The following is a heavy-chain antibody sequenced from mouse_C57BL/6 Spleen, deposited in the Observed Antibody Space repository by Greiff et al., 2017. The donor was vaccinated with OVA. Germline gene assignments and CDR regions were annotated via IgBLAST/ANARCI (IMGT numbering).Heavy chain of an antibody. CDR1: GYTFTSYW. J-gene: IGHJ2*01. V-gene: IGHV1-69*01. Sequence: QVQLKQPGAELVMPGASVKLSCKASGYTFTSYWMHWVKQRPGQGLEWIGEIDPSDSYTNYNQKFKGKSTLTVDKSSSTAYMQLSSLTSEDSAVYYCARYYGSSLFDYWGQGTTLTVSS. D-gene: IGHD1-1*01. CDR2: IDPSDSYT. CDR3: ARYYGSSLFDY.